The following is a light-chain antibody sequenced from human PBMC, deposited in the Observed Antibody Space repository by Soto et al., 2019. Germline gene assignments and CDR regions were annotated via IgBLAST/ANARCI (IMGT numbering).Light chain of an antibody. J-gene: IGKJ1*01. Sequence: DVRMTQSPSPLSSFFGDRVTISCLASQEISKSLAWYQQRPGGIPNVLIYAASTLRPGVPSRFSGSGSGTNFTLTISGLRPEDVATYYCQNYRYAPATFGQGTKVE. V-gene: IGKV1-27*01. CDR3: QNYRYAPAT. CDR2: AAS. CDR1: QEISKS.